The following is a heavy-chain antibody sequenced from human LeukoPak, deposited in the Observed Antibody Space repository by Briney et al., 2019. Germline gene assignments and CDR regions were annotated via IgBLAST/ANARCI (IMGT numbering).Heavy chain of an antibody. J-gene: IGHJ4*02. Sequence: PGGSLRLSCAASGFAFSSYWMHWVRQAPGKGLVWVSRINSDGSSTSYADSVKGRFTISRDNSKNTLYLQMNSLRAEDTAVYYCAKRSSSELWYFDYWGQGTLVTVSS. V-gene: IGHV3-74*01. CDR3: AKRSSSELWYFDY. CDR2: INSDGSST. D-gene: IGHD6-13*01. CDR1: GFAFSSYW.